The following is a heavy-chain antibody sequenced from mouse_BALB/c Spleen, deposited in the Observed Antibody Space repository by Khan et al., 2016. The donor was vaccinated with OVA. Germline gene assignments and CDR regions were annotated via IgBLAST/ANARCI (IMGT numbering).Heavy chain of an antibody. Sequence: QILLVQSGPELKKPGETVRISCKASGYTFTTAGIQWVQKMPGKGLKWIGRINTHSGVPKYAEDFKGRFAFSLEISVNTAYLQITNLKNEDTATYFCARGGAAYYRNDGGAMEYWGQGTSVTVSS. J-gene: IGHJ4*01. V-gene: IGHV9-4*02. CDR2: INTHSGVP. CDR3: ARGGAAYYRNDGGAMEY. CDR1: GYTFTTAG. D-gene: IGHD2-14*01.